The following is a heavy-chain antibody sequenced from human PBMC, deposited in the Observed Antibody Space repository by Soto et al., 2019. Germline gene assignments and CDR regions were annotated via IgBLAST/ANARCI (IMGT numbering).Heavy chain of an antibody. CDR2: IYYSGST. V-gene: IGHV4-59*01. Sequence: PSETLSLTCAVYGGSFSGYYWSWIRQPPGKGLEWIGYIYYSGSTNYNPSLKSRVTISVDTSKNQFSLKLSSVTAADTAVYYCARDSSYNWNYDYYYYGMDVWGQGTTVTVSS. J-gene: IGHJ6*02. CDR1: GGSFSGYY. CDR3: ARDSSYNWNYDYYYYGMDV. D-gene: IGHD1-7*01.